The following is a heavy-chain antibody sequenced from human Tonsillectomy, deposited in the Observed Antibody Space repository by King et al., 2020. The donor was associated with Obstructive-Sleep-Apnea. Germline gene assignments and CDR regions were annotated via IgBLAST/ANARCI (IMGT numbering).Heavy chain of an antibody. Sequence: VQLVEAGGDLIKPGGSLRLSCTASGFAFNDAWMTWVRQAPGKGLEWVGRITSKVDSGTTDYAAPVKDRFTVSRDDSKNTLYLQMNSLETEDTAVYYCATLKIRGILAYWGQGTPVTVSS. CDR3: ATLKIRGILAY. CDR2: ITSKVDSGTT. J-gene: IGHJ4*02. CDR1: GFAFNDAW. D-gene: IGHD3-10*01. V-gene: IGHV3-15*01.